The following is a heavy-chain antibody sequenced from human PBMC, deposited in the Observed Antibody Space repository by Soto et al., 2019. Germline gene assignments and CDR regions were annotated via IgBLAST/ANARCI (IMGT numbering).Heavy chain of an antibody. CDR3: ARSGHIFAGVF. CDR2: LHYSGSA. Sequence: PSETLSLTCSVSGASMNDYYGSWVRQSPGKGLEHIGYLHYSGSANYNPSLKSRVTISMDRSKNQFSLRMTSVTAADTDIYYCARSGHIFAGVFWGQGILVTVS. V-gene: IGHV4-59*01. CDR1: GASMNDYY. J-gene: IGHJ4*02. D-gene: IGHD3-16*01.